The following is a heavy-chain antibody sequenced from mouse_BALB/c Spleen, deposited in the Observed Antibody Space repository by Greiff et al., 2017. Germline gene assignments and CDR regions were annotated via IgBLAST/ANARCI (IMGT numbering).Heavy chain of an antibody. CDR3: ARGCVQRY. D-gene: IGHD3-1*01. J-gene: IGHJ2*01. CDR1: GYTFSSYW. Sequence: QVQLQQSGAELMKPGASVKISCKATGYTFSSYWIEWVKQRPGHGLEWIGEILPGSGSTNYNEKFKGKATFTADTYSNTAYRQLSSLTSEDSAVYYCARGCVQRYWGQGTTLTVSS. CDR2: ILPGSGST. V-gene: IGHV1-9*01.